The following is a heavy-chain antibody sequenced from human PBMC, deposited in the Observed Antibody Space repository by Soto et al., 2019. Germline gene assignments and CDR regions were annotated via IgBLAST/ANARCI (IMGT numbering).Heavy chain of an antibody. Sequence: GESLTISCRASGYSFNDYWFGRWRPMPGIGLEWMGMIYPYDSDTRYSPSFQVQVTISADQSLSTIRLEWTSLKASDISIYCFATLLGVTAEYNWFDPWGQGTRVTVSS. D-gene: IGHD7-27*01. CDR1: GYSFNDYW. V-gene: IGHV5-51*01. J-gene: IGHJ5*02. CDR2: IYPYDSDT. CDR3: ATLLGVTAEYNWFDP.